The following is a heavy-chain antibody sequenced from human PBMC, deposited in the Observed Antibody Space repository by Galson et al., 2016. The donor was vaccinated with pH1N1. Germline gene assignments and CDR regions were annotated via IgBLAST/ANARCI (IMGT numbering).Heavy chain of an antibody. Sequence: SLRLSCAASGFTFRSYSMNWVRQAPGKGLEWVSSISSSSTNIYFADSVKGRFTISRANAKNTLYLQLNSLRAEDKAVDYCAFPPCSGGGCYYDHWGQGTLVTVSS. CDR3: AFPPCSGGGCYYDH. CDR2: ISSSSTNI. V-gene: IGHV3-21*01. CDR1: GFTFRSYS. J-gene: IGHJ4*02. D-gene: IGHD2-15*01.